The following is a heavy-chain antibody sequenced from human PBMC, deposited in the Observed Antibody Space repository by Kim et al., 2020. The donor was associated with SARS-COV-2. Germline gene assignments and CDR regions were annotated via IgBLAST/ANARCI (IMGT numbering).Heavy chain of an antibody. V-gene: IGHV4-59*12. CDR3: ARGGGDGSSCQH. D-gene: IGHD3-10*01. CDR2: IYYSGSA. CDR1: GVSINTYY. J-gene: IGHJ1*01. Sequence: SDTLSLTCNVSGVSINTYYWTWIRQPPGKGLEWIGSIYYSGSANYNPSLKGRVSISVGTSENRTSLHLNSMTAADTAAYYCARGGGDGSSCQHSGQG.